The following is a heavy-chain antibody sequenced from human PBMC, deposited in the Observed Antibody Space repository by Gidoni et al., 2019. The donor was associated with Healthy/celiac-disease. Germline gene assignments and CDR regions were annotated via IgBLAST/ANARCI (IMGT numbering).Heavy chain of an antibody. CDR3: ASNLPDSSSGFWDV. D-gene: IGHD6-13*01. Sequence: QGKLVQSGAEVKKPGSSVKVSCKASGGNFSSYAISWVRQAPGQGLEWMGGIIPIFGTANYAQKFQGRVTITADESTSTAYMELSSLRSEDTAVYYCASNLPDSSSGFWDVWGQGTTVTVSS. V-gene: IGHV1-69*01. CDR1: GGNFSSYA. CDR2: IIPIFGTA. J-gene: IGHJ6*02.